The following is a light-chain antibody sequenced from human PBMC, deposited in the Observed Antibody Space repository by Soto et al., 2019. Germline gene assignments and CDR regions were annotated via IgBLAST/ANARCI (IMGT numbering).Light chain of an antibody. CDR1: QSVGSTY. CDR3: QQYGSSPLT. CDR2: GAS. Sequence: EIVLTQSPGTLSLSPGERATLSCRASQSVGSTYLAWYQQKPGQAPRLLLYGASSRATGVPDRFSGSGSGTDFTLTIGRLEPEDFALYYCQQYGSSPLTFGPGTKVDVK. J-gene: IGKJ3*01. V-gene: IGKV3-20*01.